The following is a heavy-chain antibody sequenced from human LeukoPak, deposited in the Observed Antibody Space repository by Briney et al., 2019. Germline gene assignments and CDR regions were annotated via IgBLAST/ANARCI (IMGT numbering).Heavy chain of an antibody. Sequence: SETLSLTCTVSGGSISSSCCSWIRQPAGKGLEWIGRIYTAGSTDSTDFNPSLKSRVTMSVDTSKNQFSLKLGSVTAADTAVYYCAGFGAGSYYWGQGTLVTVSS. CDR3: AGFGAGSYY. CDR2: IYTAGSTDST. V-gene: IGHV4-4*07. J-gene: IGHJ4*02. D-gene: IGHD3-10*01. CDR1: GGSISSSC.